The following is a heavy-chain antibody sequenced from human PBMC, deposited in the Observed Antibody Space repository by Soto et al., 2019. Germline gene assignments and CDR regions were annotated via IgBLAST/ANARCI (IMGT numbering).Heavy chain of an antibody. CDR3: AKDFTYCGGDCYPYYFDY. CDR2: ISSSGTNT. V-gene: IGHV3-23*01. Sequence: GGSLRLSCEASGFIFSSYAMSWVRQAPGKGLEWVSSISSSGTNTYYVDSVKGRFTISRDNSKNTLYLQMISLRAEDTAVYYCAKDFTYCGGDCYPYYFDYWGLGTQVTVSS. D-gene: IGHD2-21*02. CDR1: GFIFSSYA. J-gene: IGHJ4*02.